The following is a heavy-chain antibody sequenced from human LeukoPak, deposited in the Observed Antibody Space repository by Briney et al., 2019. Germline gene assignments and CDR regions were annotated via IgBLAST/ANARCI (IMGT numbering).Heavy chain of an antibody. D-gene: IGHD7-27*01. J-gene: IGHJ4*02. CDR1: GGTFSSYA. CDR3: ARDGERGAPFDY. V-gene: IGHV1-69*13. Sequence: ASVKVSCTASGGTFSSYAISWVRQAPGQGLEWMGGIIPIFGTANYAQKFQGRVTITADESTSTAYMELSSLRSEDTAVYYCARDGERGAPFDYWGQGTLVTVSS. CDR2: IIPIFGTA.